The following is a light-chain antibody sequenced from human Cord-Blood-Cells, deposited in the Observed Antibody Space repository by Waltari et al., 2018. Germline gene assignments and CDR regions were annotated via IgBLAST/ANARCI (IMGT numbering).Light chain of an antibody. CDR2: WAS. CDR3: QQYYSTLYT. Sequence: DIVMTQSPDSLAVSLGERATINCKSSQSVLYSSNNKNYLAWYQQKPGQPPKLLIYWASTRESGVPDRFSGSGSGTDFTLTISSLQAEDVAVYYCQQYYSTLYTFGQG. V-gene: IGKV4-1*01. J-gene: IGKJ2*01. CDR1: QSVLYSSNNKNY.